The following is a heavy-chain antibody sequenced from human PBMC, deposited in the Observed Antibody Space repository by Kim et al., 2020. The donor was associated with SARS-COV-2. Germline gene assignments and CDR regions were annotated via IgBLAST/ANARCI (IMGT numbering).Heavy chain of an antibody. J-gene: IGHJ6*02. CDR1: GYSISSGYY. D-gene: IGHD1-20*01. Sequence: SETLSLTCTVSGYSISSGYYWGWIRQPPGKGLEWIGSIYHSGSTYYNPSLKSLVTISVDTSKNQFSLKLSSVTAADTAVYYCASVTGTYYGMDVWGQGTTVTVSS. CDR3: ASVTGTYYGMDV. CDR2: IYHSGST. V-gene: IGHV4-38-2*02.